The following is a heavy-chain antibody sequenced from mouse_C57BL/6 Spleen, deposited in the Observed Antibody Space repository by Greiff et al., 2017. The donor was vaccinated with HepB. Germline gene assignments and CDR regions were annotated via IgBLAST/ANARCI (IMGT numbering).Heavy chain of an antibody. J-gene: IGHJ4*01. V-gene: IGHV3-6*01. D-gene: IGHD1-1*01. CDR2: ISYDGSN. Sequence: EVQLQHSGPGLVKPSQSLSLTCSVTGYSITSGYYWNWIRQFPGNKLEWMGYISYDGSNNYNPSLKNRISITRDTSKNQFFLKLNSVTTEDTATYYCAITTVVATDYWGQGTSVTVSS. CDR1: GYSITSGYY. CDR3: AITTVVATDY.